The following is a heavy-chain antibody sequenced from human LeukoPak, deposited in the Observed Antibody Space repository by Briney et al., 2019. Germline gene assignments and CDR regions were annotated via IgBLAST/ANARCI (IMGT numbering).Heavy chain of an antibody. CDR3: ARPLAGRFDAFDI. V-gene: IGHV1-2*06. J-gene: IGHJ3*02. CDR2: INPKSGGT. CDR1: GYTFTSYY. Sequence: GASVKVSCKASGYTFTSYYMHWVRQAPGQGLEWMGRINPKSGGTNYAQKFQGRVTMTRDTSISTAYMELSRLRSDDTAVYYCARPLAGRFDAFDIWGQGTMVTVSS. D-gene: IGHD6-13*01.